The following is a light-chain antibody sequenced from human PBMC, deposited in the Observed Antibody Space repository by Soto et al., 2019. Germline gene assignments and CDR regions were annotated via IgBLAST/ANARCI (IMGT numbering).Light chain of an antibody. Sequence: QSVLTQPASVSGSPGQSITISCTGTSSDVGGYNYVSWYQQEPGKAPKLMICDVSNRPSGVSNRFSGSKSGNTASLTISGLQAEDEADYYCSTYTRGTTFVFGTGTKVTGL. CDR2: DVS. V-gene: IGLV2-14*01. J-gene: IGLJ1*01. CDR1: SSDVGGYNY. CDR3: STYTRGTTFV.